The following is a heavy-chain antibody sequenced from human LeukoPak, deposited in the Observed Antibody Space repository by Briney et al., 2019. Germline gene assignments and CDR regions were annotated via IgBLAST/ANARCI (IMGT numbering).Heavy chain of an antibody. CDR3: ARLGPYYFDY. V-gene: IGHV3-66*04. J-gene: IGHJ4*02. D-gene: IGHD3-16*01. Sequence: PGGSLRLSCAASGFTVSSNYMNWVRQAPGKGLEWASIIYSGGNTYYADSVKGRFTISRDNSKNTLYLQMNSLRVEDTAVYYCARLGPYYFDYWGQGTLVTVSS. CDR2: IYSGGNT. CDR1: GFTVSSNY.